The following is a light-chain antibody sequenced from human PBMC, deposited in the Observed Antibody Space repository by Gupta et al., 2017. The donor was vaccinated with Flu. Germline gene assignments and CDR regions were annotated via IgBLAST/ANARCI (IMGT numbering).Light chain of an antibody. CDR1: QSVSST. V-gene: IGKV3-15*01. J-gene: IGKJ4*01. Sequence: PGTLSVSPGERATLSCRASQSVSSTLACYQHKRCQAPRLLIYGASTRASGIPARFSRCASVTAFTLTMSILQSEDFAVYLCQLDNDWPLSFGGGTKAEI. CDR2: GAS. CDR3: QLDNDWPLS.